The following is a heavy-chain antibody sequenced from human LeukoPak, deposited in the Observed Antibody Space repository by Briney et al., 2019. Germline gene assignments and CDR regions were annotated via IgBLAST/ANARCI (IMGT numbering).Heavy chain of an antibody. D-gene: IGHD3-16*01. CDR3: ARVLLVHVYYYGMDV. CDR2: ISSGSSFI. CDR1: GFTFSTYN. J-gene: IGHJ6*02. Sequence: GGSLRLSCAASGFTFSTYNMNWVRQAPGKGLEWVSSISSGSSFIYYAGSVKGRITISRDNAKNSLYLQMNSLRAEDTAVYYCARVLLVHVYYYGMDVWGQGTTVTVSS. V-gene: IGHV3-21*01.